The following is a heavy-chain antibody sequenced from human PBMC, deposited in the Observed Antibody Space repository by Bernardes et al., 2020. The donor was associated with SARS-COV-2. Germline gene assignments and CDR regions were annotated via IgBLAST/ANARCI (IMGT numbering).Heavy chain of an antibody. CDR1: RYTFTAYY. V-gene: IGHV1-2*02. J-gene: IGHJ5*02. CDR3: AREGREATAGNAYWFDP. D-gene: IGHD6-13*01. Sequence: ASMKVSCQASRYTFTAYYIHWVRQAPGQGLEWMGWTNPKSGDTNYAQKFQGRVSMTRDTSIKTAYMELSGLRSDDTAVYFWAREGREATAGNAYWFDPWGQGTLVTVSS. CDR2: TNPKSGDT.